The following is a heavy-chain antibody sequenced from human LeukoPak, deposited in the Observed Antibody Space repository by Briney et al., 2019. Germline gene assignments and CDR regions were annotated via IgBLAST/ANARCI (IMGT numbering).Heavy chain of an antibody. CDR2: ISAYNGDT. CDR1: GYRFSNYG. Sequence: ASVKVSCKASGYRFSNYGITWVRQPPGQGLECMGWISAYNGDTNYAHNFQGSLTMTTDTYTNTAYMELRSLRSDDTAVYYWARVGSPDSENSGWKLFFDYWGQGTLVTVSS. J-gene: IGHJ4*02. V-gene: IGHV1-18*01. CDR3: ARVGSPDSENSGWKLFFDY. D-gene: IGHD6-19*01.